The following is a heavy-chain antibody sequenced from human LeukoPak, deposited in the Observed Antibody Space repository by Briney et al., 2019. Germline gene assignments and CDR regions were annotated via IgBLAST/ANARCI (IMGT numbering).Heavy chain of an antibody. Sequence: QPGGSLRLSCAASGFTFSSYAMSWVRQAPGKGLEWVSAISGSGGTTYYADSVKGRFTISRDNSKSTLYVQMNSLRAEDTAVYYCAIAVAARQGTIDPWGQGTLVTISS. V-gene: IGHV3-23*01. CDR3: AIAVAARQGTIDP. CDR1: GFTFSSYA. J-gene: IGHJ5*02. CDR2: ISGSGGTT. D-gene: IGHD6-6*01.